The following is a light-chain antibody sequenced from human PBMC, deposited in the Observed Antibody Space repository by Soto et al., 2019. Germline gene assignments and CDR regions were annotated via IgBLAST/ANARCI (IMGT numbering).Light chain of an antibody. CDR1: QTIGNF. Sequence: DIQMTQSPSSLSASLGYRVTXXXXAIQTIGNFLNWYQQKPGRAPELLVYAASSLQSGVPSRFTGGGSGTHFTLTISGLQPADFATYFCQQSYNTPITFSQGTRLEI. CDR3: QQSYNTPIT. V-gene: IGKV1-39*01. J-gene: IGKJ5*01. CDR2: AAS.